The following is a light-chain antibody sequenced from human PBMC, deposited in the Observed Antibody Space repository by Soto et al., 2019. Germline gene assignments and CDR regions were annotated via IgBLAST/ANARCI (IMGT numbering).Light chain of an antibody. Sequence: EIVMTQSPGTLSVSPGGRATLSCRASQSISDTLAWYQQKPGQARRLLIYGASKRATGFPARFSGSGSGTDFTLTISSLQSEDFAVYYCQQYNNWSWAFGQGTKVDIK. V-gene: IGKV3-15*01. CDR2: GAS. CDR1: QSISDT. CDR3: QQYNNWSWA. J-gene: IGKJ1*01.